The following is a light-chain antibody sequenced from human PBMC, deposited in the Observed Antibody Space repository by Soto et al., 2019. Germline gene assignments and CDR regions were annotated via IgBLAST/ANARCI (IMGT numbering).Light chain of an antibody. J-gene: IGLJ3*02. CDR2: DVS. Sequence: QSVLTQPASVSGSPGQSITISCTGTSSDLGGYNYVSWYQHHPGKAPKLVIYDVSNRPSGVSNRFSGSKSGNTASLTISGLQAEDESDYYCSSYTGSSTWVFGGGTKLTVL. V-gene: IGLV2-14*03. CDR1: SSDLGGYNY. CDR3: SSYTGSSTWV.